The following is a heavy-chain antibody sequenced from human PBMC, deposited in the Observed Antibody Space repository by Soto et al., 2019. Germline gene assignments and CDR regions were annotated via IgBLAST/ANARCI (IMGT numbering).Heavy chain of an antibody. Sequence: GGSLRLSCAASGFSFSTDWMTWVRQAPGKGLEWVANIKEDGTDKYYVDSVKGRFTISRDNAKNSLYLQLNNLRAEDTAVYYCARGHGRYLDYWGQGT. V-gene: IGHV3-7*01. CDR2: IKEDGTDK. D-gene: IGHD4-17*01. CDR3: ARGHGRYLDY. CDR1: GFSFSTDW. J-gene: IGHJ4*02.